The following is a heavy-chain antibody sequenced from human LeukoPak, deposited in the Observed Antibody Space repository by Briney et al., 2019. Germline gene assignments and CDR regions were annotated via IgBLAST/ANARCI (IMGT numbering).Heavy chain of an antibody. CDR3: ARTYRYYDSSGYYINWFDP. CDR2: IYYSGST. D-gene: IGHD3-22*01. CDR1: GGSISSSSYY. Sequence: PSETLSLTCTVSGGSISSSSYYWGWIRQPPGKGLEWIGSIYYSGSTNYNPSLKSRVTISVDTSKNQFSLKLSSVTAADTAVYYCARTYRYYDSSGYYINWFDPWGQGTLVTVSS. J-gene: IGHJ5*02. V-gene: IGHV4-39*07.